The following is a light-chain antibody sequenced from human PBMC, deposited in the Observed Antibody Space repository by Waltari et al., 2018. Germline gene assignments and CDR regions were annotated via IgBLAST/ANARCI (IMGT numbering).Light chain of an antibody. V-gene: IGLV2-14*01. J-gene: IGLJ3*02. CDR1: SSDVGGYNY. CDR3: SSYTGSSTSV. Sequence: SALTQPASVSGSPGQSITLSCTGTSSDVGGYNYVSWYQQHPGKAPKLMIYDVSKRPPGVPNCFSGSKAGNTASMTISGVHAKDDADYYSSSYTGSSTSVFGGGNKLTVL. CDR2: DVS.